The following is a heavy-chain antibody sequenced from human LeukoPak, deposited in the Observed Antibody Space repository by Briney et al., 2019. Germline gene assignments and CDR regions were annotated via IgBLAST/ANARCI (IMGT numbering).Heavy chain of an antibody. J-gene: IGHJ5*02. CDR1: GYTFTDYD. V-gene: IGHV1-8*01. D-gene: IGHD3-10*01. CDR2: MNPNSVNT. CDR3: ASGLEDGYNWFDP. Sequence: ASMKVSCKASGYTFTDYDINWMRQATGQGLEWMGWMNPNSVNTAYAQKFQGRVTMTRNTSISTAYMELSSLRSEDTAVYYCASGLEDGYNWFDPWGQGTLVTVSS.